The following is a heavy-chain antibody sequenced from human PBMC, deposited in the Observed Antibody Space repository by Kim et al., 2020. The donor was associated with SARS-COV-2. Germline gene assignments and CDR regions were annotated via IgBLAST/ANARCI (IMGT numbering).Heavy chain of an antibody. CDR3: ARDELLYRAFDI. D-gene: IGHD3-10*01. V-gene: IGHV3-30*01. J-gene: IGHJ3*02. Sequence: YYADSVKGRFTISRDNSKNTLYLQMNSLRAEDTAVYYCARDELLYRAFDIWGQGTMVTVSS.